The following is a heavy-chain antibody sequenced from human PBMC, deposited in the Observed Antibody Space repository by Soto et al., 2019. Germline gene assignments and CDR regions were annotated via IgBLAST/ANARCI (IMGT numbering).Heavy chain of an antibody. CDR2: ISHIESHNK. CDR3: ATEDKSSGHAGTFHH. J-gene: IGHJ1*01. V-gene: IGHV3-30*03. D-gene: IGHD3-22*01. Sequence: QVQLVESGGGVVQPGRSLRLSCAASGFTFSSYVMHWLRQAPGKGLEWVALISHIESHNKQYGDSVKGRFTVSRDNSRNTIYLQMDSLRAEDAAVYYCATEDKSSGHAGTFHHWGQGTLVTVSP. CDR1: GFTFSSYV.